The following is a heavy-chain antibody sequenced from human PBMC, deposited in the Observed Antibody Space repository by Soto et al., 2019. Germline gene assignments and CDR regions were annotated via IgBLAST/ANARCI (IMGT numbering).Heavy chain of an antibody. CDR3: AKDLGEYNWNDDYYYYYGMDV. J-gene: IGHJ6*02. CDR2: ISGSGGST. CDR1: GFTFSSYA. D-gene: IGHD1-1*01. V-gene: IGHV3-23*01. Sequence: PGGSLRLSCAASGFTFSSYAMSWVRQAPGKGLEWVSAISGSGGSTYYADSVKGRFTISRDNSKNTLYLQMNSLRAEDTAVYYCAKDLGEYNWNDDYYYYYGMDVWGQGTKVTVSS.